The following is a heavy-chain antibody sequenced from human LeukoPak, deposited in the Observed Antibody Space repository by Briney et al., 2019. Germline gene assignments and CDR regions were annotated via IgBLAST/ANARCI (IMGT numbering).Heavy chain of an antibody. J-gene: IGHJ6*03. V-gene: IGHV3-20*04. Sequence: GGSLRLSCAASGFTFDDYGMSWVRQAPGKGLEWVSGINWNGGSTGYADSVKGRFTISRDNAKNSLYLQMNSLRAEDTALYYCARGISRSWYDVVSYYYYMDVWGKGTTVTVSS. CDR2: INWNGGST. D-gene: IGHD6-13*01. CDR1: GFTFDDYG. CDR3: ARGISRSWYDVVSYYYYMDV.